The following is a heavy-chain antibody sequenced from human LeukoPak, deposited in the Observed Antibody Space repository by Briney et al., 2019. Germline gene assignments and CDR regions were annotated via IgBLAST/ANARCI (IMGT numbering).Heavy chain of an antibody. J-gene: IGHJ6*02. V-gene: IGHV3-11*05. CDR1: GFTFDYYY. D-gene: IGHD3-3*02. CDR2: INDSGTSA. CDR3: ARDRISANRGYAMDV. Sequence: TGGSLRLSCAASGFTFDYYYMSWIRQAPGKGLEWIAYINDSGTSAKYADFVRGRFTVSRDNARNSVTLQMNSLRAEDTALYYCARDRISANRGYAMDVWGRGAAVTVSS.